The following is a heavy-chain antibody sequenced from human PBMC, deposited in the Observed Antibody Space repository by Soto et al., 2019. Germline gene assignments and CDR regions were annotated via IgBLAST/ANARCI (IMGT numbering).Heavy chain of an antibody. CDR2: ISSRSDI. CDR3: AKDPTDTSPLCY. CDR1: GFTFSTYS. V-gene: IGHV3-21*04. Sequence: PGGSLRLSCVGSGFTFSTYSINWVRQAPGKGLEWVSSISSRSDIYYADSVKGRFTISRDNAKNTLYLQMNSLRADDTAVYHCAKDPTDTSPLCYWGQGTLVTVSS. D-gene: IGHD2-2*01. J-gene: IGHJ4*02.